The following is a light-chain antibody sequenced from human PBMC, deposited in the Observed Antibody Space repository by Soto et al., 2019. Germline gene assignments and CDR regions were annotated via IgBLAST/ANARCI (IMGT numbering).Light chain of an antibody. V-gene: IGKV3-11*01. J-gene: IGKJ4*01. CDR3: QHRSNWPLT. CDR1: QSVSSY. Sequence: EIVLTQSPATLSLSPGERATLSCRASQSVSSYLAWYQQKPGQAPRLLIYDASNRTTGIPARFSGSGSGTDFTLTISSLQPEDFAVYYCQHRSNWPLTFGGGTKVEIK. CDR2: DAS.